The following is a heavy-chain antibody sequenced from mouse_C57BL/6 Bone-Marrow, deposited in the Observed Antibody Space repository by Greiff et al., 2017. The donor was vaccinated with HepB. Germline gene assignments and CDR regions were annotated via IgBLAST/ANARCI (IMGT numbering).Heavy chain of an antibody. CDR3: ARPYGNLTGTYYFDY. V-gene: IGHV1-59*01. J-gene: IGHJ2*01. D-gene: IGHD4-1*01. Sequence: QVQLQQPGAELVRPGTSVKLSCKASGYTFTSYWMHWVKQRPGQGLEWIGVIDPSDSYTNYNQKFKGKATLTVDTSSSTAYMQLSSLTSEDSAVYYCARPYGNLTGTYYFDYWGQGTTLTVSS. CDR2: IDPSDSYT. CDR1: GYTFTSYW.